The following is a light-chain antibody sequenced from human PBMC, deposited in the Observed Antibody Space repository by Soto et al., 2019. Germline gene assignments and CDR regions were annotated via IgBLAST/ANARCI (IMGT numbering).Light chain of an antibody. CDR2: LGS. Sequence: DILVTHSPRSRFVTPGEPASVSCSSSQNPLHIGGYNYLDWYVQKPGQSPQLLICLGSYRASGVPDRFSGSGSGTDFTLRISRVEAEDVGVYYCMQAVYPRTFGPGTKVDIK. V-gene: IGKV2-28*01. CDR1: QNPLHIGGYNY. J-gene: IGKJ1*01. CDR3: MQAVYPRT.